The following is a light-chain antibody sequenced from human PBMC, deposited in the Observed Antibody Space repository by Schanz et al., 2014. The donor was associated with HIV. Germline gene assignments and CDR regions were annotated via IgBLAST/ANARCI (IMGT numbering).Light chain of an antibody. V-gene: IGLV2-14*03. Sequence: QSALTQPASVSGSLGQSITISCTGTSGDVGRYDYVSWYQQHPGQAPKLLIYDVTYRPSGISNRFSGSKSGYTASLTISGLQAEDEADYYCSSYTSSSTPVFGGGTKLTVL. CDR3: SSYTSSSTPV. CDR1: SGDVGRYDY. J-gene: IGLJ3*02. CDR2: DVT.